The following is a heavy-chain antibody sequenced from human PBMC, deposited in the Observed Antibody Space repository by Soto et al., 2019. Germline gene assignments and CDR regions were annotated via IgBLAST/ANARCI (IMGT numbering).Heavy chain of an antibody. V-gene: IGHV1-69*01. CDR1: GGTFSSYA. CDR3: ASMGISFSRDDGDY. J-gene: IGHJ4*02. Sequence: QVQLVQSGAEVKKPGSSVKVSCKASGGTFSSYAISWVRQAPGQGLEWMGGSIPIFGTANYAQKFQGRVTITANESTSTAYIELSSMRSEDTAVYYCASMGISFSRDDGDYWGQGTLVTVSS. CDR2: SIPIFGTA. D-gene: IGHD6-13*01.